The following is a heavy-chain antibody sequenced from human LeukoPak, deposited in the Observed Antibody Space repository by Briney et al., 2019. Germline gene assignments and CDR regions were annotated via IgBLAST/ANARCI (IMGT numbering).Heavy chain of an antibody. CDR3: AIHRITIFGVVINYANFDAFDI. V-gene: IGHV1-46*01. Sequence: GASVKVSCKASGYTFTSYYMHWVRQAPGQGLEWMGIINPSGGSTSYAQKFQGRVTMTRDTSTSTVYMELSSLRSEDTAVYYCAIHRITIFGVVINYANFDAFDIWGQGTMVTVSS. CDR1: GYTFTSYY. J-gene: IGHJ3*02. CDR2: INPSGGST. D-gene: IGHD3-3*01.